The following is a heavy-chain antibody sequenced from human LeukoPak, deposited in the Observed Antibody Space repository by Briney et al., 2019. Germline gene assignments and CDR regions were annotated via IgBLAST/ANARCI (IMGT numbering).Heavy chain of an antibody. V-gene: IGHV4-59*01. CDR3: ARTGSTVTMLYPFDH. CDR1: GGSIRSFY. J-gene: IGHJ4*02. D-gene: IGHD4-17*01. Sequence: PSQTLSLTCTVSGGSIRSFYWSWVRQPPGRGLEWVGYIYYSGSTNYNPSLKSRVSISVDTSKNQFSLKLSSVTAADTAVYYCARTGSTVTMLYPFDHWGQGTLVTVSS. CDR2: IYYSGST.